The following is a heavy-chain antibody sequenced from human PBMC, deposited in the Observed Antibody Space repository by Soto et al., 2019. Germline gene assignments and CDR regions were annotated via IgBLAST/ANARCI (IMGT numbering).Heavy chain of an antibody. J-gene: IGHJ4*02. CDR3: TRTDSVGYYPY. V-gene: IGHV4-38-2*01. Sequence: SETLSLTCAVSGDSISSGYHWAWIRQSPGKGLEWVASIYHSGTSYYNPSLTSRVTISGDTSKNQFPLKLRSVTAADSAVYYSTRTDSVGYYPYFGQGILVTVSS. CDR1: GDSISSGYH. D-gene: IGHD3-22*01. CDR2: IYHSGTS.